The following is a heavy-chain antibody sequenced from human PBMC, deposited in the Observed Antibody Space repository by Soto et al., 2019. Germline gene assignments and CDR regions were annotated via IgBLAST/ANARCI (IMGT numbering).Heavy chain of an antibody. CDR3: ARDNSNYYDSSAYYPTAFYY. Sequence: QVQLVQSGAEVKKPGSSVKVSCKASGGTFSNYAINWVRQAPGQGLEWMGGIIPFFNTANYAQKFQGRVTLTADESTSTAYTELRSLRSEDTAVYYCARDNSNYYDSSAYYPTAFYYWGQGTLVTVSS. CDR1: GGTFSNYA. J-gene: IGHJ4*02. V-gene: IGHV1-69*12. CDR2: IIPFFNTA. D-gene: IGHD3-22*01.